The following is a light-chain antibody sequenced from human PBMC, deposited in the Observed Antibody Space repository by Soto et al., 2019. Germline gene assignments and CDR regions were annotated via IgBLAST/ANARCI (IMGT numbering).Light chain of an antibody. CDR2: SNN. V-gene: IGLV1-44*01. CDR3: AACDDSLNGPV. J-gene: IGLJ2*01. Sequence: QSVLTQPPSASGTPGQRVTISCSGSSSNIGGNTVNWYQQLPGTAPKLLIYSNNHRPSGVPDRFSGSKSGTSASLAISGLQSEDEADYYCAACDDSLNGPVFGGGTKLTVL. CDR1: SSNIGGNT.